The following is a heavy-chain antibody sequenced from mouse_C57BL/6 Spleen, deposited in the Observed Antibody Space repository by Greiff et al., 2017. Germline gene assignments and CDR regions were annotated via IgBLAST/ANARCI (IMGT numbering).Heavy chain of an antibody. V-gene: IGHV1-5*01. J-gene: IGHJ2*01. D-gene: IGHD2-1*01. CDR3: TRGDGNYQRFRDFDY. CDR2: IYPGNSDT. Sequence: VQLQQSGTVLARPGASVKMSCKTSGYTFTSYWMHWVKQRPGQGLEWIGAIYPGNSDTSYNQKFKGKAKLTAVTSASTAYMELSSLTNEDSAVYYCTRGDGNYQRFRDFDYWGQGTTLTVSS. CDR1: GYTFTSYW.